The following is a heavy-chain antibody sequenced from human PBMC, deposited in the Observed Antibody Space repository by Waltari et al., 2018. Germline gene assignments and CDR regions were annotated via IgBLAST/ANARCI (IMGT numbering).Heavy chain of an antibody. V-gene: IGHV3-23*01. Sequence: EVQLLESGGGLVQPGGSLRLSCSASGFTFSSYAMSWVRQAPGKGLEWVSAISGSGGSRYSADSVKGRFTSSRDNSKNTLYLQMTSRRAEDTAVYYCANSTVAGGWGQGTLVTVAS. J-gene: IGHJ4*02. CDR2: ISGSGGSR. CDR1: GFTFSSYA. CDR3: ANSTVAGG. D-gene: IGHD6-19*01.